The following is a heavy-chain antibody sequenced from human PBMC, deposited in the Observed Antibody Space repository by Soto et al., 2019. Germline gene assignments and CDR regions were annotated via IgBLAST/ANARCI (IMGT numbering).Heavy chain of an antibody. CDR1: GYSFTRYY. J-gene: IGHJ5*02. CDR2: INPSGGST. Sequence: VKVSCKASGYSFTRYYMHWVRQAPGQGLEWMGIINPSGGSTSYAQKFQGRVTMSRDTSTSTVYMELSSLRSEDTAVYYYARDCGGNRHDPWGQGTLVAVSS. V-gene: IGHV1-46*01. CDR3: ARDCGGNRHDP. D-gene: IGHD2-21*01.